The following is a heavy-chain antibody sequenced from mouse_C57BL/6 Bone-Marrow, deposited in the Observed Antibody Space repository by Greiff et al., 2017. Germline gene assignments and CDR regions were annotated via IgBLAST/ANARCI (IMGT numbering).Heavy chain of an antibody. J-gene: IGHJ1*03. Sequence: ESGPGLVKPSQSLSLTCSVTGYSITSGYYWNWIRQFPGNKLEWMGYISYDGSNNYNPSLKNRISITRDTSTNQFFLKLNSVTTEDTATYYCARDSLYDYYWYFDVWGTGTTVTVSS. V-gene: IGHV3-6*01. D-gene: IGHD2-4*01. CDR3: ARDSLYDYYWYFDV. CDR2: ISYDGSN. CDR1: GYSITSGYY.